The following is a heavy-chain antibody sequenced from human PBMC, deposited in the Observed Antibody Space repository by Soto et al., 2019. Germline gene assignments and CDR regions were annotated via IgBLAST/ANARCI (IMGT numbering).Heavy chain of an antibody. CDR1: GGSISSYY. CDR3: ARDYSGYGGAFDI. Sequence: QVQLQESGPGLVKPSETLSLTCTVSGGSISSYYWSWIRQPPGKGLEWIGYIYYSGSTNYNPSLKSRVTISVDTSKNQFSLKLSSVTAADTAVYYCARDYSGYGGAFDIWGQGTMVTVSS. V-gene: IGHV4-59*01. D-gene: IGHD5-12*01. J-gene: IGHJ3*02. CDR2: IYYSGST.